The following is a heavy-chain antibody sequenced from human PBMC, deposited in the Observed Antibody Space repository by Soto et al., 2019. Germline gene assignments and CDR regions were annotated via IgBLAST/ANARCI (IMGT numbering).Heavy chain of an antibody. V-gene: IGHV3-21*06. CDR2: ISRTSDYI. J-gene: IGHJ4*02. CDR3: ARDGTVSTEYYFDT. D-gene: IGHD1-1*01. Sequence: GGSLRLSCAASGFTFNTYSMNWVRQAPGKGLEWVSSISRTSDYIYYGDSVKGRFTISRDNARNSLYLHMNSLRAEDTAVYYCARDGTVSTEYYFDTWGQGTLVTVSS. CDR1: GFTFNTYS.